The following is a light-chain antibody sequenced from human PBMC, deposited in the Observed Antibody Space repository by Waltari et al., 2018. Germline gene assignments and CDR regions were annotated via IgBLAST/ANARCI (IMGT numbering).Light chain of an antibody. Sequence: SHELTQPPSVSVSPGQTARITCSGDALPKQYAYWYQQKPGQAPVLVIFKDSERPSGIPERFSGSSSGTTVTLTISGVQAEDEADYYCQSANSNGTFVVFGGGTKLSVL. CDR2: KDS. V-gene: IGLV3-25*03. CDR3: QSANSNGTFVV. CDR1: ALPKQY. J-gene: IGLJ2*01.